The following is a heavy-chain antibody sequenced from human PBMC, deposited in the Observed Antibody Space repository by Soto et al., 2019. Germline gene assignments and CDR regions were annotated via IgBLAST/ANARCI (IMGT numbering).Heavy chain of an antibody. Sequence: SETLSLTCTVSGGSISSYYWSWIRQPPGKGLEWIGYIYYSGSTNYNPSLKSRVTISVDTSKDQFSLKLSSVTAADTAVYYCARESAGTFCFDYWGQGTLVTVSS. CDR3: ARESAGTFCFDY. D-gene: IGHD1-1*01. CDR2: IYYSGST. J-gene: IGHJ4*02. CDR1: GGSISSYY. V-gene: IGHV4-59*01.